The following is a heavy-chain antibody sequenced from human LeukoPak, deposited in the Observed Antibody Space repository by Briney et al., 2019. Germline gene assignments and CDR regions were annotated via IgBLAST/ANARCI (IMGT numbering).Heavy chain of an antibody. J-gene: IGHJ4*02. D-gene: IGHD3-10*01. CDR2: ISSSSYI. Sequence: GGSLRLSCAASGFTFSSYSMNWVRQAPGKGLEWVSSISSSSYIYYADSVKGRFTISRDNAKNSLYLQMNSLRAEDTAVYYCARDYYGSGSYYPYWGQGTLVTVSS. CDR3: ARDYYGSGSYYPY. CDR1: GFTFSSYS. V-gene: IGHV3-21*01.